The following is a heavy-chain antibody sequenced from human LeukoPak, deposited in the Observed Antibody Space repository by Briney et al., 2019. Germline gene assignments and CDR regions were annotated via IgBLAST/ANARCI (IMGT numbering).Heavy chain of an antibody. Sequence: GASVKVSCKASGYTFTGYYMHWVRQAPGQGLEWMGWINPNSGGTNYAQKFQGRVTMTRDTSISTAYMELSRLRSDDTAVYYCARELGYCSGGSCPTPDYWGQGTLVTVSS. J-gene: IGHJ4*02. CDR1: GYTFTGYY. D-gene: IGHD2-15*01. V-gene: IGHV1-2*02. CDR3: ARELGYCSGGSCPTPDY. CDR2: INPNSGGT.